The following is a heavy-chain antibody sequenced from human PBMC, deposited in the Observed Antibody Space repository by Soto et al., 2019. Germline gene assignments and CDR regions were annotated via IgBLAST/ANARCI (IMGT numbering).Heavy chain of an antibody. Sequence: SHTLSLTCTLSGGSISSYYWSWIRQPAGKGLEWIGRIYTSGSTNYNPSLKSRVTMSVDTSKNQFSLKLSSVTAADTAGYYCARNGGSNYYYYGMDVWGQGTTVTVSS. V-gene: IGHV4-4*07. J-gene: IGHJ6*02. D-gene: IGHD2-15*01. CDR3: ARNGGSNYYYYGMDV. CDR1: GGSISSYY. CDR2: IYTSGST.